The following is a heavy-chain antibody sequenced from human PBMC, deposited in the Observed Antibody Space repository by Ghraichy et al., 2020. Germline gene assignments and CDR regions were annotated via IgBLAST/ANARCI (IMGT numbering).Heavy chain of an antibody. D-gene: IGHD6-19*01. CDR1: GFTFSNAW. CDR2: IKTKTDGGTT. V-gene: IGHV3-15*01. CDR3: TTAFPGIAVADNFDY. Sequence: GGSLRLSCVASGFTFSNAWMSWVRQAPGKGLEWVGRIKTKTDGGTTDYAAPVEGRFTISRDDSKNTLYLQMNSLKTEDTAVYYCTTAFPGIAVADNFDYWGQGTLVTFSS. J-gene: IGHJ4*02.